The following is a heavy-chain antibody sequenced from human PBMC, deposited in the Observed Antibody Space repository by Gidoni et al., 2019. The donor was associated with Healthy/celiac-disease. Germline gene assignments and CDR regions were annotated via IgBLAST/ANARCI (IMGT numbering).Heavy chain of an antibody. D-gene: IGHD6-19*01. V-gene: IGHV3-21*01. J-gene: IGHJ4*02. CDR1: GFTFSSHS. CDR2: ISSSSSYI. Sequence: EVQLVESGGGLVKPGGSLRLSCAASGFTFSSHSMNWVRQAPGKGLEWVSSISSSSSYIYYADSVKGRFTISRDNAKNSLYLQMNSLRAEDTAVYYCARDGDGIAVAGTAGLDYWGQGTLVTVSS. CDR3: ARDGDGIAVAGTAGLDY.